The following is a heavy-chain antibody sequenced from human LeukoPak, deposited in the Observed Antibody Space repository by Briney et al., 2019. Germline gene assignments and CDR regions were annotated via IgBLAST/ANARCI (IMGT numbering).Heavy chain of an antibody. CDR3: ARDPLGDSTYYFDY. CDR2: ISYDGSNK. J-gene: IGHJ4*02. D-gene: IGHD2-21*01. V-gene: IGHV3-30*04. Sequence: GGSLRLSCAASGFTFSSYAMHWVRQAPGKGLEWVAVISYDGSNKYYADSVKGRFTISRDNSENTLYLQMNSLRAEDTAVYYCARDPLGDSTYYFDYWGQGTLVTVSS. CDR1: GFTFSSYA.